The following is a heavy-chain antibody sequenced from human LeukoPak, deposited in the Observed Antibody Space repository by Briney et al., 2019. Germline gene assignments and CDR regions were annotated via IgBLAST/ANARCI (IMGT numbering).Heavy chain of an antibody. J-gene: IGHJ6*03. V-gene: IGHV3-53*01. CDR3: ARDGGTTGVTGYHYYMDV. CDR1: GFTVSSNY. Sequence: GGSLRLSCAASGFTVSSNYMTWVRQAPGKGLEWVSVINSAGNTYYADSVKGRFSISRDSSKNTLYLQMNSLRAEDTAVYYCARDGGTTGVTGYHYYMDVWGKGTTVTVSS. D-gene: IGHD4-23*01. CDR2: INSAGNT.